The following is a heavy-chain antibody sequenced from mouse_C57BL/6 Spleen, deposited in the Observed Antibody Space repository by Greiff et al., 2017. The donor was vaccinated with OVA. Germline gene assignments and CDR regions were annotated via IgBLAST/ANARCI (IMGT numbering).Heavy chain of an antibody. D-gene: IGHD4-1*01. CDR3: ARYDAGTGGYFDV. V-gene: IGHV7-3*01. CDR2: IRNKANGYTT. J-gene: IGHJ1*03. Sequence: VQLKESGGGLVQPGGSLSLSCAASGFTFTDYYMSWVRQPPGKALEWLGFIRNKANGYTTEYSASVKGRFTISRDNSQSILYLQMNALRAEDSATYYCARYDAGTGGYFDVWGTGTTVTVSS. CDR1: GFTFTDYY.